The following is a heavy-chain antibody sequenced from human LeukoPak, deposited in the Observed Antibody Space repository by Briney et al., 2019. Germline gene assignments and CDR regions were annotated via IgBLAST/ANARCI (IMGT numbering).Heavy chain of an antibody. V-gene: IGHV3-21*01. CDR2: ISSSSSYI. D-gene: IGHD3-10*01. CDR1: GFTFSSYS. J-gene: IGHJ4*02. Sequence: GGSLRLSCAASGFTFSSYSMNWVRQAPGKGLEWVSSISSSSSYIYYADSVKGRFTISRDNAKNSLYLQMNSLRAEDTAVYYCARDQEYYYGSGSYYSHWGQGTLVTVSS. CDR3: ARDQEYYYGSGSYYSH.